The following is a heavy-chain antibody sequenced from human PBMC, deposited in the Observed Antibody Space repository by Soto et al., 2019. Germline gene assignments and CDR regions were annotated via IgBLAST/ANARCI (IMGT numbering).Heavy chain of an antibody. V-gene: IGHV4-39*01. CDR3: ARHLRDNYYYYYMDV. Sequence: SETLSVTWTVSGGTIISISCCWGWNRQPPGKGLEWIGSIYYSGSTYYNPSLKSRVTISVDTSKNQFSLKLSSVTAADTAVYYCARHLRDNYYYYYMDVWGKGTTVTVSS. CDR1: GGTIISISCC. J-gene: IGHJ6*03. CDR2: IYYSGST. D-gene: IGHD2-15*01.